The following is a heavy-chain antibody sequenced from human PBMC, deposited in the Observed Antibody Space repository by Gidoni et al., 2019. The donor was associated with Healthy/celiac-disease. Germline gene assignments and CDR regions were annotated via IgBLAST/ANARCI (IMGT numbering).Heavy chain of an antibody. J-gene: IGHJ6*03. CDR3: ARARGSPAPLQGSYYYYYMDV. V-gene: IGHV4-34*01. Sequence: QVQLQQWGAGLLKPSETLSLTCAVYGGSFSGYYWSWIRQPPGKGLEWIGEINHSGSTNYNPSLKSRVTISVDTSKNQFSLKLSSVTAADTAVYYCARARGSPAPLQGSYYYYYMDVWGKGTTVTVSS. D-gene: IGHD1-26*01. CDR1: GGSFSGYY. CDR2: INHSGST.